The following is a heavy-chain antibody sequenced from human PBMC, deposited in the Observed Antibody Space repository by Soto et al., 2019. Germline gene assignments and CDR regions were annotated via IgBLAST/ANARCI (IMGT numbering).Heavy chain of an antibody. V-gene: IGHV4-59*11. CDR3: ARSALYSGFLDYFDS. D-gene: IGHD2-8*01. Sequence: SETLSLTCTVSGGSISPHYWSWIRQPPGKGLEWIGYIYYSGTTNYNPSLRSRVTMSVDTSKNRFSLSLSSVTAADPAVYYCARSALYSGFLDYFDSWGQGTLVTVSS. CDR1: GGSISPHY. J-gene: IGHJ4*02. CDR2: IYYSGTT.